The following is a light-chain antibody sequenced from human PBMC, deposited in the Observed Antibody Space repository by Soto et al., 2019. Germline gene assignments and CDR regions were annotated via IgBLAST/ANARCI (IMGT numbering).Light chain of an antibody. CDR3: QVWDSKGV. V-gene: IGLV3-21*04. J-gene: IGLJ3*02. CDR2: FYR. CDR1: NIGSKG. Sequence: SYELTQPPSVSVAPGKTARITCGGNNIGSKGVHWYQQKPGQAPVLVIYFYRERPSGIPERFTGSNSGNTATLTISRVEAGDEADYYCQVWDSKGVFGGGTKLTVL.